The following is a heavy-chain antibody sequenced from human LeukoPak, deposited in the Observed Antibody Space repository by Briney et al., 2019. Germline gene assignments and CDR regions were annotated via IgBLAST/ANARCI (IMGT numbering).Heavy chain of an antibody. V-gene: IGHV3-23*01. J-gene: IGHJ4*02. CDR3: ARATHSSGFDY. CDR1: GFTFSSYA. Sequence: GGSLRLSCAASGFTFSSYAMSWVRQAPGKGLEWVSAISGSGGSTFYADSVKGRFTISRDNSKNTLYLQMNSLRAEDTAVYYCARATHSSGFDYWGQGTLVTVSS. D-gene: IGHD6-19*01. CDR2: ISGSGGST.